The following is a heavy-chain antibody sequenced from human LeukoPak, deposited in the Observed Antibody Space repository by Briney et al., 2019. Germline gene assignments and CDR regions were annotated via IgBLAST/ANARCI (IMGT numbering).Heavy chain of an antibody. V-gene: IGHV4-31*02. CDR3: ARDLYDFWSGYSYGMDV. D-gene: IGHD3-3*01. CDR2: IYYSGST. J-gene: IGHJ6*02. Sequence: PGGSLRLSCAASGFTFSDYYMSWIRQAPGKGLEWIGYIYYSGSTYYNPSLKSRVTISVDTSKNQFSLKLSSVTAADTAVYYCARDLYDFWSGYSYGMDVWGQGTTVTVSS. CDR1: GFTFSDYY.